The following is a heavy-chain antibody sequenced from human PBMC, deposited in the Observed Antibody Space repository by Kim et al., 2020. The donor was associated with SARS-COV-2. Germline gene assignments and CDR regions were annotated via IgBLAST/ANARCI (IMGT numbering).Heavy chain of an antibody. Sequence: SETLSLTCTVSGGSISSGGYYWSWIRQHPGKGLEWIGYIYYSGSTYYNPSLKSRVTISVDTSKNQFSLKLSSVTAADTAVYYCARVSPGLAIAAAGDAFDIWGQGTMVTVSS. J-gene: IGHJ3*02. CDR1: GGSISSGGYY. D-gene: IGHD6-13*01. CDR3: ARVSPGLAIAAAGDAFDI. V-gene: IGHV4-31*03. CDR2: IYYSGST.